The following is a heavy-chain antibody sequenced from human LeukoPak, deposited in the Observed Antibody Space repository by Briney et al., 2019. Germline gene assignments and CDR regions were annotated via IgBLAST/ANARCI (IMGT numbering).Heavy chain of an antibody. Sequence: SETLSLTCTVSGDSIRRSSYYWGWIRHPLGKGLEWIGCIYYTGSTYYNPSLKSRVTISVDMSKSQFSLKLSSVTAADTAVYYCARLGYTTGWHGGLDYWGQGTLVTVSS. CDR2: IYYTGST. J-gene: IGHJ4*02. CDR1: GDSIRRSSYY. CDR3: ARLGYTTGWHGGLDY. V-gene: IGHV4-39*01. D-gene: IGHD6-19*01.